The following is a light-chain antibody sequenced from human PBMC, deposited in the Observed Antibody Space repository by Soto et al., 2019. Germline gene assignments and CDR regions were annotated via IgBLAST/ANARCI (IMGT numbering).Light chain of an antibody. V-gene: IGKV1-39*01. CDR3: QESSSTWT. CDR2: DAS. Sequence: IQLTQSPSSLSASVGDRVTITCRASQGISSYLGWYQQKPGKAPNLLIYDASTLHSGVPSRFSGGGSGTHFTLTISNLQPEDFATYYCQESSSTWTFGQGTKVDIK. CDR1: QGISSY. J-gene: IGKJ1*01.